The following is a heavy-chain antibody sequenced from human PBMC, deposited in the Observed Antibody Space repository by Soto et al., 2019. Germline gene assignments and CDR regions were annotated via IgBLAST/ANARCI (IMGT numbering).Heavy chain of an antibody. D-gene: IGHD4-4*01. CDR2: IYYSGST. CDR3: TRVGYSNYDPDVSDY. CDR1: GSSISSSSYY. Sequence: SETLSLTCTVSGSSISSSSYYWGWIRQPPGKGLEWIGSIYYSGSTYYNPSLKSRVTISADTSKIQFSLKLSSVTAADTAVYYCTRVGYSNYDPDVSDYWGQRTLVTASS. V-gene: IGHV4-39*02. J-gene: IGHJ4*02.